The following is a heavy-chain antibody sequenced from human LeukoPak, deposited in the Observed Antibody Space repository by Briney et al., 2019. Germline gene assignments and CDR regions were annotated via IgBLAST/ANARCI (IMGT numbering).Heavy chain of an antibody. CDR1: GFTFSSFA. CDR3: AKAGGFGELLSHYYFDY. Sequence: GGSLRLPCAASGFTFSSFAMTWVRQAPGKGLEWVSAISGSGTYSYYADSVKGRFTISRDSSKNTLFLQMNSLRAEDTAVYYCAKAGGFGELLSHYYFDYWGQGTLVTVSS. CDR2: ISGSGTYS. D-gene: IGHD3-10*01. V-gene: IGHV3-23*01. J-gene: IGHJ4*02.